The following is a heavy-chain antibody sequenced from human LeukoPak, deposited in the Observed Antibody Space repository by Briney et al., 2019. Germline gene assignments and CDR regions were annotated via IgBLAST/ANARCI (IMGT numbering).Heavy chain of an antibody. Sequence: PSETLSLTCTVSGGSLSSSSYYWGWIRQPPGKGLEWIGSIYYSGSTYYNPSVKSRVTISVDTSKNQFSLKLSSVTAADTAVYYCASYSSGYSDYWGQGTLVTVSS. V-gene: IGHV4-39*07. CDR1: GGSLSSSSYY. CDR3: ASYSSGYSDY. D-gene: IGHD3-22*01. J-gene: IGHJ4*02. CDR2: IYYSGST.